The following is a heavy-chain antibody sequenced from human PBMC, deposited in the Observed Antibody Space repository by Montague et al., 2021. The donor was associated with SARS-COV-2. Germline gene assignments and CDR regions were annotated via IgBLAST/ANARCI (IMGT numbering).Heavy chain of an antibody. J-gene: IGHJ6*02. CDR2: ISWNSGSI. CDR1: GFTFGDYA. V-gene: IGHV3-9*01. D-gene: IGHD3/OR15-3a*01. Sequence: SLRLSCAAFGFTFGDYAMHWVRQAPGKGLEWVSGISWNSGSIGYXDSXKGRFTISRDNAKNSLYLQMNSLRAEDTALYYCAKDMGGLGSFYYYYGMDVWGQGTTVTVSS. CDR3: AKDMGGLGSFYYYYGMDV.